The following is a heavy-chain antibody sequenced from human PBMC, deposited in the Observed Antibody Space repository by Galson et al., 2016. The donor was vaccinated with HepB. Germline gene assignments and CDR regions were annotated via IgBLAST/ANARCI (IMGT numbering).Heavy chain of an antibody. D-gene: IGHD6-19*01. CDR2: ISSGGDAT. Sequence: QAPGKGLEWVSAISSGGDATYYTDSVQGRFSISRDNSKNMLHLQMNSLRAEDTAVYFCAKEYSSFFDSWGQGTLVTVSS. V-gene: IGHV3-23*01. J-gene: IGHJ4*02. CDR3: AKEYSSFFDS.